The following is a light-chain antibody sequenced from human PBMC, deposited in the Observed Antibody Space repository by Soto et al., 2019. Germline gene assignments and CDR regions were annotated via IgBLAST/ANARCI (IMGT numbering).Light chain of an antibody. V-gene: IGKV3-20*01. CDR2: GAS. CDR1: QSVSSTY. J-gene: IGKJ5*01. Sequence: EIVLTQSPGTLSLSPGERATLSCRASQSVSSTYLIWYQQKPGQAPRLLIYGASSRATGVPDRFSGSGSGTDFTLTISKVEPEDFAVYYCQQYGTPRSVTFGQGTRLEIK. CDR3: QQYGTPRSVT.